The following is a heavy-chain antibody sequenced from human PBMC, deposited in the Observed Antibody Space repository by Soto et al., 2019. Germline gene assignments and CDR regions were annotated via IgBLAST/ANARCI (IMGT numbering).Heavy chain of an antibody. V-gene: IGHV4-59*01. Sequence: SETLSLTCTVSGGSISRYYWSWIRQPPGKGLEWIGYIYYSGSTNYNPSLKSRVTISVDTSKNQFSLKLSSVTAADTAVYYCARESDYGDYYFDYWGQGTLVTVS. CDR1: GGSISRYY. J-gene: IGHJ4*02. D-gene: IGHD4-17*01. CDR3: ARESDYGDYYFDY. CDR2: IYYSGST.